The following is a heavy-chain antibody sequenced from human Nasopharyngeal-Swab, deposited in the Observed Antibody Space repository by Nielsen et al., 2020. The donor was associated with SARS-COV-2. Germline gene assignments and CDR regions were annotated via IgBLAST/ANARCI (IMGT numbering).Heavy chain of an antibody. J-gene: IGHJ4*02. V-gene: IGHV3-73*01. CDR2: IRSKGKNYAT. Sequence: GGSLRLSCAASGFTFSDSAIHWVRQASGKGLEWVGRIRSKGKNYATAYAASVKGRFTIFRDDPTNTAFLQMNSLKTEDTAVYYCTRCGGGCYSGRDYWGQGTLVTVSS. CDR1: GFTFSDSA. D-gene: IGHD2-15*01. CDR3: TRCGGGCYSGRDY.